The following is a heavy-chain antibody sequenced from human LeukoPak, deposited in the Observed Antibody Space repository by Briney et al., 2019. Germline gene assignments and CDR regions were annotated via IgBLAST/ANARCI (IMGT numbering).Heavy chain of an antibody. J-gene: IGHJ4*02. V-gene: IGHV3-23*01. CDR2: ISGSGSST. Sequence: GGSLRLPCAASGFTFSSYGMSWVRQAPGKGLEWVSAISGSGSSTYYAASVKGRFTISRDNSKNTLYLQMNSLRAEDTAVYYCAKGRAGNYYYDSSGYWGQGTLVTVSS. CDR1: GFTFSSYG. D-gene: IGHD3-22*01. CDR3: AKGRAGNYYYDSSGY.